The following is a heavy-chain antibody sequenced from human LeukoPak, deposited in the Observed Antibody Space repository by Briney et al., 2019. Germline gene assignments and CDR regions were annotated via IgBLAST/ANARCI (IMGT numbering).Heavy chain of an antibody. CDR3: ARCRGHSCCFDN. V-gene: IGHV3-11*01. J-gene: IGHJ4*02. CDR2: ISPSGATI. Sequence: GGSLRLSCAASGFTFSDYYMSWIRQAPGKGLGWVSYISPSGATISYADSVKGRFTTSRDNAKSSLYLQMNSLRAEDTAVYYCARCRGHSCCFDNWGQGTQVTVSS. CDR1: GFTFSDYY. D-gene: IGHD2-15*01.